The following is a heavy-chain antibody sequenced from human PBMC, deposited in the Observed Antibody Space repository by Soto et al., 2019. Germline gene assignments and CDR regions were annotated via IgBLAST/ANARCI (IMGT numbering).Heavy chain of an antibody. J-gene: IGHJ6*02. Sequence: SQTLSLTCAISGDSVSSNSAAWNWIRQSPSRGLEWLGRTYYRSKWYNDYAVSVKSRITINPDTSKNQFSLQLNSVTPEDTAVYYCARDPALYSYGDYYYYGMDVWGQATTGTVS. CDR2: TYYRSKWYN. CDR3: ARDPALYSYGDYYYYGMDV. CDR1: GDSVSSNSAA. D-gene: IGHD5-18*01. V-gene: IGHV6-1*01.